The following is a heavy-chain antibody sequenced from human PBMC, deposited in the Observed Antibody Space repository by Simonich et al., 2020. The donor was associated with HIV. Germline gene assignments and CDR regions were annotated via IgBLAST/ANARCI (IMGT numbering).Heavy chain of an antibody. D-gene: IGHD2-2*01. Sequence: QVQLQQWGAGLLKPSETLSLTCAVYGGSFSGYYWSWIRQPPGKGLEWIGKINHSGSTNYNPSLKSRGTISVDTSKNQFSLKLSSVTAADTAVYYCARGFYQRMYYFDYWGQGTLVTVSS. J-gene: IGHJ4*02. CDR3: ARGFYQRMYYFDY. CDR1: GGSFSGYY. V-gene: IGHV4-34*01. CDR2: INHSGST.